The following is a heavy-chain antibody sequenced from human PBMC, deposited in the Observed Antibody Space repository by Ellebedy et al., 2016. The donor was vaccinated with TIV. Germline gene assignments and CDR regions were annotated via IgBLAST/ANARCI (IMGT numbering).Heavy chain of an antibody. CDR2: ISRSGGIT. Sequence: GESLKISCAASGFTFSRDAMTCVRQAPGKGLEWITGISRSGGITYYADAVRGRFTISRDNSKNSLYLQMNSLRAEDTAVYYCATPTPAVAGDRFDSWGQGTLVTVSS. D-gene: IGHD6-19*01. V-gene: IGHV3-23*01. J-gene: IGHJ5*01. CDR3: ATPTPAVAGDRFDS. CDR1: GFTFSRDA.